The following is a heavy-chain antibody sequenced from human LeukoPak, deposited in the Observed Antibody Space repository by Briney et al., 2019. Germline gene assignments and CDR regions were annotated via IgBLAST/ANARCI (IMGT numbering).Heavy chain of an antibody. V-gene: IGHV3-30*02. CDR3: AKDYYDSSGYYYVRLRLPDY. CDR1: GFTFSSYG. Sequence: PGGSLRLSCAASGFTFSSYGMHWVRQAPGKGLEWVAFIRYDGSNKYYADSVKGRFTISRDNSKNTLYLQMNSLRAEDTAVYYCAKDYYDSSGYYYVRLRLPDYWGQGTLVTVSS. CDR2: IRYDGSNK. J-gene: IGHJ4*02. D-gene: IGHD3-22*01.